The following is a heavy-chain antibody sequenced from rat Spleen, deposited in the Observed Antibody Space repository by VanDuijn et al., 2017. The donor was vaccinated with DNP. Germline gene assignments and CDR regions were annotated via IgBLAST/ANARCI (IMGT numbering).Heavy chain of an antibody. D-gene: IGHD4-3*01. V-gene: IGHV5-17*01. J-gene: IGHJ2*01. CDR1: GFTFSDYA. Sequence: EVQLVKSGGGLVQPGRSLKLSCAASGFTFSDYAMAWVRQAPKKGLEWVATISYDGSRTYYRDSVKGRFTISRDNAKSTLYLQMDSLRSEDTATYYCARHNSGFDYWGQGVMVTVSS. CDR3: ARHNSGFDY. CDR2: ISYDGSRT.